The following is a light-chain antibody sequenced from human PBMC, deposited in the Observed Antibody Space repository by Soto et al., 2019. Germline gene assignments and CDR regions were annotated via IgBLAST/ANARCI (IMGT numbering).Light chain of an antibody. J-gene: IGKJ1*01. V-gene: IGKV1-39*01. Sequence: DIQMTQSPSSLSASMGDRVTITSRASQSINTFLNWYQQQPGRAPRLLIYAASTLQSGVPSRFSGSGSGRDFTLTITSLQPEDFVIYYCQQTYSIPWTFGPGTKVDIK. CDR2: AAS. CDR3: QQTYSIPWT. CDR1: QSINTF.